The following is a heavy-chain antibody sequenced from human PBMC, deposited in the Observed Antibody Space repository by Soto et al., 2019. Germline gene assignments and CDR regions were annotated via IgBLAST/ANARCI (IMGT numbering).Heavy chain of an antibody. D-gene: IGHD6-13*01. CDR2: INSDGSST. Sequence: AGGSLRLSCAASGFTFSSYWMHWVRQAPGKGLVWVSRINSDGSSTSYADSVKGRFTISRDNAKNTLYLQMNSLRAEDTAVYYCARGRLKAAAPDYWGQGTLVTVSS. CDR1: GFTFSSYW. V-gene: IGHV3-74*01. J-gene: IGHJ4*02. CDR3: ARGRLKAAAPDY.